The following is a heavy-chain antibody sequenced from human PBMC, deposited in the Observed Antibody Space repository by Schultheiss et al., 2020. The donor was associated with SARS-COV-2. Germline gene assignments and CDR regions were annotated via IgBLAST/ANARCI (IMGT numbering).Heavy chain of an antibody. D-gene: IGHD2-2*01. V-gene: IGHV4-34*01. CDR2: IYYSGST. CDR3: AMGCSSTSCYGYYYYGMDV. J-gene: IGHJ6*02. CDR1: GGSFSGYY. Sequence: SQTLSLTCAVYGGSFSGYYWSWIRQPPGKGLEWIGYIYYSGSTYYNPSLKSRVTISVDRSKNQFSLKLSSVTAADTAVYYCAMGCSSTSCYGYYYYGMDVWGQGTTVTVSS.